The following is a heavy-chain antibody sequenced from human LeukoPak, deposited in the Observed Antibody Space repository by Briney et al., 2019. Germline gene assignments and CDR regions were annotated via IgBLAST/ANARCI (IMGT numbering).Heavy chain of an antibody. D-gene: IGHD4-11*01. CDR3: ARSPTVIRPFDY. J-gene: IGHJ4*02. CDR2: INPNSGGT. V-gene: IGHV1-2*02. Sequence: ASVKVSCKASGYTFTGYYMHWERQAPGQGLEWMGWINPNSGGTNYAQKFQGRVTMTRDTSISTAYMELSRLRSDDTAVYYCARSPTVIRPFDYWGQGTLVTVSS. CDR1: GYTFTGYY.